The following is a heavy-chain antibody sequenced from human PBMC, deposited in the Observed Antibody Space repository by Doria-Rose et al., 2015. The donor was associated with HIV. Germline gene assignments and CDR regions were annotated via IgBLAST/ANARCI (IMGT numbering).Heavy chain of an antibody. CDR2: IFYTGST. V-gene: IGHV4-59*01. Sequence: QVQLQEPGPGLVKPSETLSLTCSVSGGSISHYYWSWIRQPPGKGLEYIADIFYTGSTNCSPSLKSRVSISIDTSKNKFSLRLSSVTAADTAVYYCARVLSGTYDYWGQGTLVTVSS. D-gene: IGHD1-26*01. J-gene: IGHJ4*02. CDR1: GGSISHYY. CDR3: ARVLSGTYDY.